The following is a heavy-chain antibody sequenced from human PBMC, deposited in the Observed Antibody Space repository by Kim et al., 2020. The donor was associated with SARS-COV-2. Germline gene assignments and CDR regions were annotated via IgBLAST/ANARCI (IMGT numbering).Heavy chain of an antibody. V-gene: IGHV1-18*01. J-gene: IGHJ6*01. CDR1: GYTFGNFC. CDR2: INGNSGHT. CDR3: AREDSSNYY. D-gene: IGHD2-2*01. Sequence: ASVKVSCKASGYTFGNFCLYWLRQAPGQGFEWMGWINGNSGHTKYSQNFQGRVIFTRDTSTTTAYMELSSLTSKDTAVYYCAREDSSNYY.